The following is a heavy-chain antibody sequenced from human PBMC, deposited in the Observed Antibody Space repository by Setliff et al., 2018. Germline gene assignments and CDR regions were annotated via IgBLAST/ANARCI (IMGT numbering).Heavy chain of an antibody. CDR2: VYSTGST. J-gene: IGHJ5*01. CDR1: GASISSGSHY. V-gene: IGHV4-61*09. CDR3: VRDRYGRNSDGSGVYNWFDS. D-gene: IGHD2-15*01. Sequence: NPSETLSLTCNVSGASISSGSHYWSWIRQSAGEKPTWIGHVYSTGSTNYNPSFESRVSISVDKSNNQFSLKMTSVTAADTAMYYCVRDRYGRNSDGSGVYNWFDSWGQGTMVTV.